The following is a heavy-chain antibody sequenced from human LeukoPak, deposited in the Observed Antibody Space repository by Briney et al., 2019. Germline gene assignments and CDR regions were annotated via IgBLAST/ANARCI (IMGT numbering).Heavy chain of an antibody. CDR1: GGSMTSNTYY. CDR3: ARDRLDIVVFPPSKQRRYMDV. Sequence: SETPSLTCTVSGGSMTSNTYYWGWIRQPPGKGLEWIGSIYYSGSTYYNSSLKSRVTISVDTSKNQFSLKLSSVTAADTAVYYCARDRLDIVVFPPSKQRRYMDVWGKGTTVTVSS. CDR2: IYYSGST. J-gene: IGHJ6*03. V-gene: IGHV4-39*07. D-gene: IGHD2-15*01.